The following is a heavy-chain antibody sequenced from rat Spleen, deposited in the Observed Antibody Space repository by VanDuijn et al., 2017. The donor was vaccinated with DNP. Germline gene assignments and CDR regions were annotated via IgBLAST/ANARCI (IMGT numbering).Heavy chain of an antibody. CDR2: ITNSGGST. CDR1: GFTFSNYG. J-gene: IGHJ4*01. V-gene: IGHV5-27*01. CDR3: TTGPYYTYAMDA. D-gene: IGHD1-1*01. Sequence: EVQLVESGGGLVQPGRSLKLSCAASGFTFSNYGMAWVRQAPTKGLEWVASITNSGGSTYYRDSVKGRFTISRDNAKSTLYLQMDSLRSEDTATYYCTTGPYYTYAMDAWGQGTSVTVSS.